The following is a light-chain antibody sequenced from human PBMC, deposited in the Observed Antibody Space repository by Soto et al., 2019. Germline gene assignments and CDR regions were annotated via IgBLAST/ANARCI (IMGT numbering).Light chain of an antibody. CDR2: GAS. CDR3: QQYGNSPIT. CDR1: QSVSSN. V-gene: IGKV3-20*01. J-gene: IGKJ5*01. Sequence: EIVMTQSPATLSVSPGERATLSCRASQSVSSNLAWYQQKPGQAPRLLIYGASNRATGIPDRFSGSGSGTDFTLTISRLEPADSAVYYCQQYGNSPITFGQGTRLEIK.